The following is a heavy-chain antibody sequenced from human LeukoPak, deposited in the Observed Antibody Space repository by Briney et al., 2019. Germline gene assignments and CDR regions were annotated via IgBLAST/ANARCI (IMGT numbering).Heavy chain of an antibody. CDR2: ISGSGNSI. CDR1: GFTFSSYA. Sequence: GGSLRLSCAASGFTFSSYAMSWVRQAPGKGLEWVSVISGSGNSIYYADSVKGRFTIPRDNSKSTLYLQMNSLRAEDTAVYYCAKDPRTNLDYWGQGTLVTVSS. J-gene: IGHJ4*02. D-gene: IGHD1-7*01. CDR3: AKDPRTNLDY. V-gene: IGHV3-23*01.